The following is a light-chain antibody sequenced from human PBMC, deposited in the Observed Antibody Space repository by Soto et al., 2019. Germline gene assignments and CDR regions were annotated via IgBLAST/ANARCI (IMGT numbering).Light chain of an antibody. CDR3: QQYHDLFPWT. J-gene: IGKJ1*01. CDR1: QDISNY. V-gene: IGKV1-33*01. CDR2: DAS. Sequence: DIQMTQSPSSLSASVGDRVTVTCQASQDISNYLNWYQHKAGKAPKLLISDASNLQTGVPSRFSGSGSGTDFTFPRSSLQPEDIGTYYCQQYHDLFPWTFGQGTKVEI.